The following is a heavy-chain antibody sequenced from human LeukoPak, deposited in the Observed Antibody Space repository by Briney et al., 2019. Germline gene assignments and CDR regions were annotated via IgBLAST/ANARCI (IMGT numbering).Heavy chain of an antibody. J-gene: IGHJ4*02. CDR1: GGSLSSYY. Sequence: SETLSLTCAVSGGSLSSYYWSWIRQPPGKGLEGIGYMLYRGSTNYNPSLKSRVTISIDASKSQFSLKLTSVTGADTALYYCARQVGRGAYDAWYFDHWGPGTLVTVSS. D-gene: IGHD5-12*01. CDR3: ARQVGRGAYDAWYFDH. CDR2: MLYRGST. V-gene: IGHV4-59*08.